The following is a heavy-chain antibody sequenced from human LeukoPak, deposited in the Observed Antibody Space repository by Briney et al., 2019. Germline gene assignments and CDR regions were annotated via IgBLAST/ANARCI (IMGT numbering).Heavy chain of an antibody. CDR2: VYHSGAT. J-gene: IGHJ3*01. CDR3: ASSHCGGDCFSSVAFDF. D-gene: IGHD2-21*02. Sequence: PSETLSLTCTVSSGSVGSGGYSWSWIRQPPGKGLEWIGYVYHSGATYYHPSLKSRISIPMDRSKNQFSLRLRSVTAADTAVYFCASSHCGGDCFSSVAFDFWGHGTMVTVSS. V-gene: IGHV4-30-2*01. CDR1: SGSVGSGGYS.